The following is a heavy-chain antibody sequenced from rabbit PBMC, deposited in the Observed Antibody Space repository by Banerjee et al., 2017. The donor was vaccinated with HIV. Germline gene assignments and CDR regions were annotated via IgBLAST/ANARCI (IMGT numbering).Heavy chain of an antibody. CDR1: GFDFSRYG. V-gene: IGHV1S47*01. D-gene: IGHD4-1*01. CDR3: VREVAAKFNL. J-gene: IGHJ4*01. CDR2: IDPVFGIT. Sequence: QEQLVESGGGLVQPGGSLKLSCKGSGFDFSRYGVSWVRQAPGKGLEWIGYIDPVFGITYYANWVNGRFSISRENTQNTLFLQLNSLTAADTAIYFCVREVAAKFNLWGQGTLVTVS.